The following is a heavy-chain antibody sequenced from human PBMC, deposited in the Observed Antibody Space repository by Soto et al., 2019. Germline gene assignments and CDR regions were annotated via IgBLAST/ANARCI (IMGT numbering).Heavy chain of an antibody. J-gene: IGHJ5*02. Sequence: VGSLRLSCVVSGFVFSDYSMNWVRQAPGKGLEWVSYITGGGGTTYYADSVRGRFTISRDNAKNSLYLQMNSLRDEDTAVYYCASYHRGGPYDPWGQGTLVTVSS. V-gene: IGHV3-48*02. CDR2: ITGGGGTT. CDR1: GFVFSDYS. CDR3: ASYHRGGPYDP. D-gene: IGHD2-15*01.